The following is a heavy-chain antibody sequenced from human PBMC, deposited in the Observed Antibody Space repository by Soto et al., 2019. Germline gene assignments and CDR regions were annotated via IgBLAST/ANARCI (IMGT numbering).Heavy chain of an antibody. CDR3: ARVSNSGYDWDFDY. CDR1: GFTFSSYW. V-gene: IGHV3-7*01. Sequence: GGSLRLSCAASGFTFSSYWMSWVRQAPGKGLEWVANIKQDGSEKYYVDSVKGRFTISRDNAKNSLYLQMNSLRAEDTAVYYCARVSNSGYDWDFDYWGQGTLVTVSS. J-gene: IGHJ4*02. D-gene: IGHD5-12*01. CDR2: IKQDGSEK.